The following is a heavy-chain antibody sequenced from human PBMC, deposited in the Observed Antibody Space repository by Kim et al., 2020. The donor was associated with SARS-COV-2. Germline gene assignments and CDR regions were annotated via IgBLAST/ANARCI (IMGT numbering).Heavy chain of an antibody. CDR3: ARGSGWAFDY. CDR1: GYTFINYV. V-gene: IGHV1-3*04. D-gene: IGHD6-19*01. J-gene: IGHJ4*02. Sequence: ASVKVSCKASGYTFINYVMHWVRQAPGQRLEWMGLISIGHDDTKYSQKFRGRVTITRDTTASTAYMDLSSLRSEDTAVYYCARGSGWAFDYWGQGTLVT. CDR2: ISIGHDDT.